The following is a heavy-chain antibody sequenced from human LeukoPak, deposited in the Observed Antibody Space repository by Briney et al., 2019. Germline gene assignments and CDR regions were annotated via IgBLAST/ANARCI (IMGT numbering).Heavy chain of an antibody. J-gene: IGHJ4*02. V-gene: IGHV3-30*18. CDR1: GFTFSSYG. Sequence: SGGSLRLSCAASGFTFSSYGMHWVRQAPGKGLEWVAVISYDGSNKYYADSVKGRFTISRDNSKNTLYLQMNSLRAEDMALYYCAKATCSSTSCYAGYWGQGTLVTVSS. CDR2: ISYDGSNK. D-gene: IGHD2-2*01. CDR3: AKATCSSTSCYAGY.